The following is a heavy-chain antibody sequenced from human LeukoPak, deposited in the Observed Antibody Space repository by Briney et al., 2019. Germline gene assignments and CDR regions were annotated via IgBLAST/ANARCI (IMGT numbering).Heavy chain of an antibody. J-gene: IGHJ4*02. CDR2: ISGSGGST. Sequence: GGSLRFSCAASGLTFSSYAMSWVRQAPGKGLEWVSAISGSGGSTSYADSVKGRFTISRDNSKNTLYLQMNSLRAEDTAVYYCAKGPTAYCGGDCYIDYWGQGTLVTVSS. CDR3: AKGPTAYCGGDCYIDY. CDR1: GLTFSSYA. V-gene: IGHV3-23*01. D-gene: IGHD2-21*02.